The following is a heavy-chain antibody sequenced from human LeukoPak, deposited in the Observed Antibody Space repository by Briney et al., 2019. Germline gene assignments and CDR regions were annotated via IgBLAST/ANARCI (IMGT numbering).Heavy chain of an antibody. CDR3: ARDLSGSLDY. J-gene: IGHJ4*02. CDR1: GFSFSNCS. V-gene: IGHV3-21*01. CDR2: ISSSSTYI. Sequence: GGSLRLSCAASGFSFSNCSMNWVRQAPGKGLEWVSSISSSSTYIYYADSLEGRFTISRDNVRNSLYLQMNSLRAEDTAVYFCARDLSGSLDYWGQGTLVTVSS. D-gene: IGHD3-22*01.